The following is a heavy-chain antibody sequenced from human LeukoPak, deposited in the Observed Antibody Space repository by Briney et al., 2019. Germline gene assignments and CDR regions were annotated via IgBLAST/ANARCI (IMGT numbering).Heavy chain of an antibody. CDR2: IYYSGST. J-gene: IGHJ3*02. CDR1: GGSISSYY. CDR3: ARYIVSYPHDAFDI. D-gene: IGHD1-26*01. V-gene: IGHV4-59*01. Sequence: SETLSLTCTVSGGSISSYYWSWIRQPPGKGLEWIGYIYYSGSTSYNPSLKSRVTISVDTSKKQFSLKLSSVTAADTASYYCARYIVSYPHDAFDIWGQGTMVTVSS.